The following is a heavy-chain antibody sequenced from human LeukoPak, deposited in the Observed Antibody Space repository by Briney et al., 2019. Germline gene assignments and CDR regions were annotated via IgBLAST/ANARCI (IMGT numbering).Heavy chain of an antibody. V-gene: IGHV7-4-1*02. D-gene: IGHD3-3*01. J-gene: IGHJ4*02. Sequence: ASVKVSCKASGYTFTSYAMNWVRQAPGQGLEWMGWINTNTGNATYAQGLPGRVVFSFDTSVSTAYLPLSNLKAEDTAVYYCARELYARYFWSGCCLWLYWGQGTLVTVSS. CDR1: GYTFTSYA. CDR3: ARELYARYFWSGCCLWLY. CDR2: INTNTGNA.